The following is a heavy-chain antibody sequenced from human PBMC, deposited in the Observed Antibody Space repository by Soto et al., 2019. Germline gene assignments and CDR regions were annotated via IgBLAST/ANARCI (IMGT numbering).Heavy chain of an antibody. CDR1: GGSFSGYY. CDR3: ARVVSSGRPNWFDP. D-gene: IGHD3-22*01. J-gene: IGHJ5*02. CDR2: INQSGST. V-gene: IGHV4-34*01. Sequence: PSETLSLTCAVYGGSFSGYYCSWIRQSPGKGLEWIGEINQSGSTNYNPSLKSRVTISVDTSKNQFSLKVTSVTAADTAVYHCARVVSSGRPNWFDPWGQGTPVTVSS.